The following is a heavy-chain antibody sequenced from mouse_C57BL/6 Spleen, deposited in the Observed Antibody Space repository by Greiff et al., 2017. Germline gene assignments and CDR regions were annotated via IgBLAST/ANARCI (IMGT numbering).Heavy chain of an antibody. CDR1: GFSLTSYG. J-gene: IGHJ4*01. CDR3: ARTYECEGYYYAMDY. D-gene: IGHD2-3*01. CDR2: IWSGGST. V-gene: IGHV2-2*01. Sequence: VQLQQSGPGLVQPSQSLSITCPVSGFSLTSYGVHWVRQSPGKGLEWLGVIWSGGSTDYNAAFISRLSISKDNSKSQVFFKMNSLQADDTAIYYCARTYECEGYYYAMDYWGQGTSVTVSS.